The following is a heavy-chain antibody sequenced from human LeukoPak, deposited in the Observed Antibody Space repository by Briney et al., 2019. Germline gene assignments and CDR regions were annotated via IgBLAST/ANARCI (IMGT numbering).Heavy chain of an antibody. Sequence: PGGSLRLSCAASGFTFSNAWMSWVRQAPGKGLEWIGEINHSGSTNYNPSLKSRVTISVDTSKNQFSLKLSSVTAADTAVYYCARDSGGRGPRPFDPAAFDIWGQGTMVTVSS. CDR1: GFTFSNAW. V-gene: IGHV4-4*02. CDR3: ARDSGGRGPRPFDPAAFDI. J-gene: IGHJ3*02. D-gene: IGHD3-9*01. CDR2: INHSGST.